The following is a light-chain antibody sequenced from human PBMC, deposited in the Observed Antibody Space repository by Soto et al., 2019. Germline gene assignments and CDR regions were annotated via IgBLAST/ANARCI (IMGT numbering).Light chain of an antibody. V-gene: IGLV2-8*01. Sequence: QSVLTQPPSASGSPGQSVTISCTGTSSDVGRFNFVSWYQQHPGTAPRLLIYEVTKRPSGVPDRFSGSKSVHAASLTVSALQAEDEADYFCSSYTGNRDFYVFGTGTKVTVL. J-gene: IGLJ1*01. CDR1: SSDVGRFNF. CDR3: SSYTGNRDFYV. CDR2: EVT.